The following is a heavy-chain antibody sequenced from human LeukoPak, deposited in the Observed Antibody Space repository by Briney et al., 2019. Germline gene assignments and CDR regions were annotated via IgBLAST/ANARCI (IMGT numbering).Heavy chain of an antibody. CDR2: INSDGSST. Sequence: GGSLRLSCAASGFTFSSYWTHWVRHAPGKGLVWVSRINSDGSSTSYADSVKGRFTISRDNAKNTLYLQMNSLRAEDTAVYYCARVYWYGTYFDYWGQGTLVTVSS. CDR1: GFTFSSYW. V-gene: IGHV3-74*01. D-gene: IGHD3-10*01. CDR3: ARVYWYGTYFDY. J-gene: IGHJ4*02.